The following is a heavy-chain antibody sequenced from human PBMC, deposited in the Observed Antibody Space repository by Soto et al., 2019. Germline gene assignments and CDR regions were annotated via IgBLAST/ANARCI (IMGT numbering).Heavy chain of an antibody. CDR2: INPNSGGT. J-gene: IGHJ6*02. CDR3: ARPRTKNVFYVSMDV. Sequence: GASVKVSCKASGYTFTGYYMHWVRQAPGQGLEWVGWINPNSGGTNYAQKFQGRVTMTRDTSISTAYMELSRLRSDDTAVYYCARPRTKNVFYVSMDVWGQGTTVTVSS. V-gene: IGHV1-2*02. CDR1: GYTFTGYY. D-gene: IGHD3-16*01.